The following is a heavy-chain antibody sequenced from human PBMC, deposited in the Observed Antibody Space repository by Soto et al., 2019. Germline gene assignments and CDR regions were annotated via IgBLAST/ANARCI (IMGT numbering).Heavy chain of an antibody. D-gene: IGHD1-1*01. CDR3: VRNRIEVVWRGFDS. Sequence: SETLSLTCTVSADSSSFSNDYWGWIRQPPGKGLQWIGSSSYNGGTFYNPSLKGRVAMSVDASKKLCSLQVTAVTAADTAVYYCVRNRIEVVWRGFDSWGQGSPVTVSS. CDR2: SSYNGGT. V-gene: IGHV4-39*01. CDR1: ADSSSFSNDY. J-gene: IGHJ4*02.